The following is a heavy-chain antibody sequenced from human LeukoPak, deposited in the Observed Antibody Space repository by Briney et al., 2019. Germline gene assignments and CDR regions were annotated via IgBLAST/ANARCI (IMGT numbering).Heavy chain of an antibody. D-gene: IGHD6-6*01. CDR1: GFTFNSYR. J-gene: IGHJ4*02. CDR3: ARDDPSMIAALHY. Sequence: PGGSLRLSCAASGFTFNSYRMNWVRQAPGKGLEWVSSIDGTSTNIYYADPVKGRFTISRDNAKNSVYLQMNSLRAEDTAVYYCARDDPSMIAALHYWGQGTLVTVSS. V-gene: IGHV3-21*01. CDR2: IDGTSTNI.